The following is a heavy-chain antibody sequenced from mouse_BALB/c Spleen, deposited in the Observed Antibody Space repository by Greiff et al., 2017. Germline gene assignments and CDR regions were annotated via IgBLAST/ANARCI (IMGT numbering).Heavy chain of an antibody. Sequence: QVQLQQPGAELVMPGASVKMSCKASGYTFTDYWMHWVKQRPGQGLEWIGAIDTSDSYTSYNQKFKGKATLTVDESSSTAYMKLSSLTSEDSAVYYCARSEGLLRYWFAYWGQGTLVTVSA. J-gene: IGHJ3*01. CDR1: GYTFTDYW. CDR3: ARSEGLLRYWFAY. D-gene: IGHD1-1*01. V-gene: IGHV1-69*01. CDR2: IDTSDSYT.